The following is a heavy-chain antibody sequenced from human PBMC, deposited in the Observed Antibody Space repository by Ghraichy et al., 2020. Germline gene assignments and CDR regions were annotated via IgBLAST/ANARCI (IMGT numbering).Heavy chain of an antibody. CDR2: INEDGSTT. CDR3: ARDVAGSGDY. D-gene: IGHD6-13*01. V-gene: IGHV3-74*01. J-gene: IGHJ4*02. Sequence: INEDGSTTTYADSVKGRFTISSDNAKNTLNLQMNSLRADDTAVYYCARDVAGSGDYWGQGTLVTVS.